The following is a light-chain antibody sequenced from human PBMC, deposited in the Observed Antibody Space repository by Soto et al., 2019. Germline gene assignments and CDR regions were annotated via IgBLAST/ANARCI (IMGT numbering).Light chain of an antibody. V-gene: IGKV3-15*01. Sequence: EIVMTQSPATLSVSPGERVTLSCRASQSVFSSLAWYQQKPGQAPRLLIYGAATRATGIPARFSGSGSGTDFTLTISSLQSEDFAVYYCQQYGTSPYTFGQGTKLEIK. J-gene: IGKJ2*01. CDR2: GAA. CDR3: QQYGTSPYT. CDR1: QSVFSS.